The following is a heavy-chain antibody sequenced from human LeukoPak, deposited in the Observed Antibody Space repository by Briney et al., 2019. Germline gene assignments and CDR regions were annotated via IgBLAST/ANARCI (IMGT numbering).Heavy chain of an antibody. D-gene: IGHD3-16*02. J-gene: IGHJ4*02. V-gene: IGHV3-74*01. CDR1: GFTFSSYW. Sequence: GGSLRLSCAASGFTFSSYWMHWVRQAPGKGLVWVSRINSDGSSTSYADSVKGRFTISRDNAKNTLYLQMNSLRAEDTAVYYCARVQDDYVWGSYRLYYFDYWGQGTLVTVSS. CDR3: ARVQDDYVWGSYRLYYFDY. CDR2: INSDGSST.